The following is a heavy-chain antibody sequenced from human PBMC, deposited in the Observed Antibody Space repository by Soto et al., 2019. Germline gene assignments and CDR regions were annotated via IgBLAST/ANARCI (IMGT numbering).Heavy chain of an antibody. CDR2: IDREGSDT. CDR1: GFTFSSYW. V-gene: IGHV3-74*01. J-gene: IGHJ4*02. D-gene: IGHD4-17*01. CDR3: ARATTTVTTRPTLGY. Sequence: EVQLVESGGGLVQPGGSLRLSCAASGFTFSSYWMHWVRQTPGKGLVWVSRIDREGSDTAYADSVKGRFTISRDNAKNTLYLQMTSLGAEDTAVYYCARATTTVTTRPTLGYWGQGTLVTVSS.